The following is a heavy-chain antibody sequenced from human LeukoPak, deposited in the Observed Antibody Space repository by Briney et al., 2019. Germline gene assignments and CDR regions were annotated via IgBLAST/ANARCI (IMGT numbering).Heavy chain of an antibody. CDR1: GFTFSSYW. D-gene: IGHD3-22*01. CDR2: TKQDGSEK. V-gene: IGHV3-7*01. Sequence: GGSLRLSCAASGFTFSSYWMSWVRQAPGKGLEWVANTKQDGSEKYYVDSVKGRFTISRDNAKNSLYLQMNSLRAEDTAVYYCAREGTYYYDSSGYYGAFDIWGQGTMVTVSS. J-gene: IGHJ3*02. CDR3: AREGTYYYDSSGYYGAFDI.